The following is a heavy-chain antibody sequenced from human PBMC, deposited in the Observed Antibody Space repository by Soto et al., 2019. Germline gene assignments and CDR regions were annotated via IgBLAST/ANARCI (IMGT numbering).Heavy chain of an antibody. Sequence: SVKVSCKASGGSFGKSAINWVRQTPGQGLEWLGGFIPVYRTLNYAQKFQGRVTITADESTGTAYMTLSSLASDDTAVYYCATGVIWIGYFTVDSWGQGTRVTSPQ. CDR3: ATGVIWIGYFTVDS. D-gene: IGHD3-3*01. J-gene: IGHJ4*02. V-gene: IGHV1-69*13. CDR1: GGSFGKSA. CDR2: FIPVYRTL.